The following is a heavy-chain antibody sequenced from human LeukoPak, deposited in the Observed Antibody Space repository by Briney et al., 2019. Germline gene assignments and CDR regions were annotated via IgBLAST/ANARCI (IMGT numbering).Heavy chain of an antibody. V-gene: IGHV1-18*01. D-gene: IGHD6-13*01. J-gene: IGHJ4*02. CDR2: INPNSGGT. Sequence: WASVKVSCKASGYTFTSYGISWVRQAPGQGLEWMGWINPNSGGTNYAQKFQGRVTMTTDTSTSTAYMELRSLRSDDTAVYYCTRDLPYSSSWESIDYWGQGTLVTVSS. CDR3: TRDLPYSSSWESIDY. CDR1: GYTFTSYG.